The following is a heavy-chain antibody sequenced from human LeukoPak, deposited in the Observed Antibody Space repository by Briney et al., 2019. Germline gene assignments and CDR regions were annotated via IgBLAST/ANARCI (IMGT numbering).Heavy chain of an antibody. CDR3: AKDIVGASPPFDD. V-gene: IGHV3-30*18. D-gene: IGHD1-26*01. CDR2: ISYDGSNK. Sequence: PGGSLRLSCAPSGFTFDSYCMHWVRQAPGKGLEWVAVISYDGSNKYYADSVKGRFTISRDNSKNTLYLQMNSLRAEDTAVYYCAKDIVGASPPFDDWGQGTLVTVSS. CDR1: GFTFDSYC. J-gene: IGHJ4*02.